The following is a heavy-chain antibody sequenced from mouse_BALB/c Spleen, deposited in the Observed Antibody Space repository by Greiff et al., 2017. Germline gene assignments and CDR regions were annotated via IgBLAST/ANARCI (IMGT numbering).Heavy chain of an antibody. CDR3: ARDNSGPLAY. V-gene: IGHV14-1*02. Sequence: VQLQQSGAELVRPGALVKLSCKASGFNIKDYYMHWVKQRPEQGLEWIGWIDPENGNTIYDPKFQGKASITADTSSNTAYLQLSSLTSEDTAVYYCARDNSGPLAYWGQGTLVTVSA. J-gene: IGHJ3*01. CDR2: IDPENGNT. D-gene: IGHD1-3*01. CDR1: GFNIKDYY.